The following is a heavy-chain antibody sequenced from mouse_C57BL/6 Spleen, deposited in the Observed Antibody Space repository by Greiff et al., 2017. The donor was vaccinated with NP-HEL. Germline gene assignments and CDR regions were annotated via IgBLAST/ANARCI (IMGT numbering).Heavy chain of an antibody. CDR3: TRDYWDKDY. J-gene: IGHJ2*01. CDR2: IDPETGGT. V-gene: IGHV1-15*01. D-gene: IGHD4-1*01. Sequence: QVQLKESGAELVRPGASVTLSCKASGYTFTDYEMHWVKQTPVHGLEWIGAIDPETGGTAYNQKFKGKAILTADKSSSTAYMELRSLTSEDSAVYYCTRDYWDKDYWGQGTTLTVSS. CDR1: GYTFTDYE.